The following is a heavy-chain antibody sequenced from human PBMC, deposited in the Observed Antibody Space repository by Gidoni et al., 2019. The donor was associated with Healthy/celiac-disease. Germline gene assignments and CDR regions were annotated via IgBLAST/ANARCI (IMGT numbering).Heavy chain of an antibody. J-gene: IGHJ6*02. CDR1: GYTFTSYG. V-gene: IGHV1-18*01. CDR2: ISAYNGNT. Sequence: QVQLVQSGAEVKKPGASVKVSCKASGYTFTSYGISWVRQAPGQGLEWMGWISAYNGNTNYAQKLQGRVTMTTDTSTSTAYMELRSLRSDDTAVYYCARLWIQLWFTYYYGMDVWGQGTTVTVSS. D-gene: IGHD5-18*01. CDR3: ARLWIQLWFTYYYGMDV.